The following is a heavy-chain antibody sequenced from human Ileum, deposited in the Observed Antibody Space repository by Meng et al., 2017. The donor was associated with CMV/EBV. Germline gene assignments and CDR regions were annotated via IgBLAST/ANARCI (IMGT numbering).Heavy chain of an antibody. CDR3: ARDTRPGPLDY. CDR1: GFTFSSDT. V-gene: IGHV3-23*01. J-gene: IGHJ4*02. CDR2: ISGGSLDT. D-gene: IGHD2-15*01. Sequence: LSCVASGFTFSSDTMAWVRQAPGKGLEWVSSISGGSLDTYYAESVRGRFTVSRDNSKNTLYLQMNSLTAEDTAVFYCARDTRPGPLDYWGQGTLVTVSS.